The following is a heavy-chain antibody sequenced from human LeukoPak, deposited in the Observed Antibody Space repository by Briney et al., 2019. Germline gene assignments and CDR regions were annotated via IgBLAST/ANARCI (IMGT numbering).Heavy chain of an antibody. CDR1: GYTFTSYD. V-gene: IGHV1-8*03. D-gene: IGHD2-8*02. CDR2: MNPNSGNT. CDR3: ARGGKVLVRIKYYYYYMDV. Sequence: ASVKVSCKASGYTFTSYDINWVRQATGQGLEWMGWMNPNSGNTGYAQKFQGRVTITRNTSISTAYMELSSLRSEDTAVFYCARGGKVLVRIKYYYYYMDVWGKGTTVTVSS. J-gene: IGHJ6*03.